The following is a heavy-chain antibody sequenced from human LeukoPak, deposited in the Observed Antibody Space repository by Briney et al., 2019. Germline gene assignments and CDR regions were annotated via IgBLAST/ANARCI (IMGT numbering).Heavy chain of an antibody. CDR2: IYYTGRT. J-gene: IGHJ2*01. CDR3: AREAGAPIYWYFDL. CDR1: GGSISSGDYY. Sequence: SETLSLTCTVSGGSISSGDYYWTWIRQPPGKGLEWIGFIYYTGRTYYNPSLRGRFTMSRDTSRNQFSLQLGSVTAADTAVYFCAREAGAPIYWYFDLGGRGTLVTVSS. V-gene: IGHV4-30-4*01. D-gene: IGHD3-10*01.